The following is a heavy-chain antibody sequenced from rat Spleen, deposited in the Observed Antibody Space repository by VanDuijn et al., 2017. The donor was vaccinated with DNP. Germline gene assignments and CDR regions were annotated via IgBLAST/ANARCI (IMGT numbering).Heavy chain of an antibody. V-gene: IGHV5-31*01. CDR1: GFTFDNHW. Sequence: EVQLVESGGDLVQPGRSLKLSCAASGFTFDNHWMTWIRQVPGKGLEWVASITANSGGTYYPDSVKGRFTISRDNAKSTLYLQMDSLRSEETATYYCARGVNYGGHYFDYWGQGVMVTVSS. D-gene: IGHD1-11*01. J-gene: IGHJ2*01. CDR3: ARGVNYGGHYFDY. CDR2: ITANSGGT.